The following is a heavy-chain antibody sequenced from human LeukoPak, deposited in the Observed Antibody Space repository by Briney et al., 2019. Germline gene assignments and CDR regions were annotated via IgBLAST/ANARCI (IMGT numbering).Heavy chain of an antibody. D-gene: IGHD5/OR15-5a*01. V-gene: IGHV3-74*03. CDR1: GFTFSEHW. CDR2: ISPHRSQT. CDR3: SRARTAVSTAY. Sequence: GGALRLSCAASGFTFSEHWMHWVRQAPGKGGVWLSRISPHRSQTTYPASVMSQFTISRDNATTTLSLPMTSLRAQDTALYYSSRARTAVSTAYWGQAPQVTVSS. J-gene: IGHJ4*02.